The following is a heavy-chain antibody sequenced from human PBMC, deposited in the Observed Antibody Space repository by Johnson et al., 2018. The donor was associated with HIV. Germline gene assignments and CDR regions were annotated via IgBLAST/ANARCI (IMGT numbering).Heavy chain of an antibody. CDR2: ISYDGSNK. V-gene: IGHV3-30*04. Sequence: QVQLVESGGGVVQPGRSLRLSCAASGFTFSSYAMHWVRQAPGKGLEWVAVISYDGSNKYYADSVKGRFTISRDNSKNTLYLQMNSLRAEDTAVYYCASSWGNAVDIWGQGTMVTVSS. J-gene: IGHJ3*02. CDR3: ASSWGNAVDI. D-gene: IGHD7-27*01. CDR1: GFTFSSYA.